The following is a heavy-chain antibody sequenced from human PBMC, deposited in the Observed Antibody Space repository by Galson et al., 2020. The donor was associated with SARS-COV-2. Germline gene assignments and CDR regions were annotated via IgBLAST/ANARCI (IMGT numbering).Heavy chain of an antibody. J-gene: IGHJ4*02. V-gene: IGHV4-30-2*01. D-gene: IGHD2-15*01. CDR2: FHYSGNN. CDR1: GGSIRSPGYS. Sequence: SETLSLTCAVSGGSIRSPGYSWTWIRQPPGKGLEWIGYFHYSGNNDYSPSLKSRVTIALDRSTNHVSLKLASATAADTAVYYCARVYCSGAACYPFDTWGQGIPVTVSS. CDR3: ARVYCSGAACYPFDT.